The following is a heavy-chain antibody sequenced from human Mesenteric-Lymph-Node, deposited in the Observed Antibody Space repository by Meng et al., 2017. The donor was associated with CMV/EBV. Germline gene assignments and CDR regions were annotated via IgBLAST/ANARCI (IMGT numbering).Heavy chain of an antibody. CDR1: GFTFSSYA. V-gene: IGHV3-30-3*01. CDR3: ARGRLWFGELDY. Sequence: GGSLRLSCAASGFTFSSYAMHWVRQAPGKGLEWVAVISYDGSNKYYADSVKGRFTISRDNSKNTLYLQMNSLRAEDTAVYYCARGRLWFGELDYWGQGTLVPSPQ. CDR2: ISYDGSNK. D-gene: IGHD3-10*01. J-gene: IGHJ4*02.